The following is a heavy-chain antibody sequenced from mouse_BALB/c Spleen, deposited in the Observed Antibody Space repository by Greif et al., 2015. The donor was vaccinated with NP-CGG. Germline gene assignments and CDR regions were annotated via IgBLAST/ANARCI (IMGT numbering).Heavy chain of an antibody. V-gene: IGHV5-4*02. CDR3: ARDYFDY. Sequence: EVKLMESGGGLVKPGGSLKLSCAASGFTFSDYYMYWVCQTPEKRLEWVATISDGGSYTYYPDSVKGRFTISRDNAKNNLYLQMSSLKSEDTAMYYCARDYFDYWGQGTTLTVSS. CDR2: ISDGGSYT. CDR1: GFTFSDYY. J-gene: IGHJ2*01.